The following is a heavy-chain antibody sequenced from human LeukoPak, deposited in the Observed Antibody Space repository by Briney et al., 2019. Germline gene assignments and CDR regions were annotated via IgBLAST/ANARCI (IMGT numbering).Heavy chain of an antibody. D-gene: IGHD2-2*01. CDR1: GGSISSYY. V-gene: IGHV4-59*01. CDR2: IYYSGST. CDR3: ARGLYCSSTSCYSYYYMDV. J-gene: IGHJ6*03. Sequence: SETLSLTCTVSGGSISSYYWSWIRQPPGKGLEWIGYIYYSGSTNYNPSLKSRVTISVDTSKNQFSLKLSSVTAADTAVYYCARGLYCSSTSCYSYYYMDVWGKGTTVTISS.